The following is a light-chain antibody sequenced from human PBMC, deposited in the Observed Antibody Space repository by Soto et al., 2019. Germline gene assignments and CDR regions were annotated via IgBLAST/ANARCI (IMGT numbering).Light chain of an antibody. V-gene: IGLV2-14*01. CDR2: DVT. CDR3: SSFTSSITYV. CDR1: SSDVGGYNS. J-gene: IGLJ1*01. Sequence: QSALAQPASVSGSPGQSITISCTGTSSDVGGYNSVSWYRQDPGKAPKLMIYDVTNRPSGVSNRFSGSKSGNTASLTISGLQAEDEADYYCSSFTSSITYVFGTGTKGTVL.